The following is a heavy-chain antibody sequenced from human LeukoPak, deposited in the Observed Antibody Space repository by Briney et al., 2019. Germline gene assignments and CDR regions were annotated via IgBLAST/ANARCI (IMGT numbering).Heavy chain of an antibody. D-gene: IGHD3-22*01. J-gene: IGHJ4*02. CDR1: GGTFSSYA. Sequence: ASVKVSCKASGGTFSSYAISWVRQAPGQGLEWMGWISAYNGNTNYAQKLQGRVTMTTDTSTSTAYMELSSLRSEDTAVYYCARTYYYDSSGYYFDYWGQGTLVTVSS. CDR3: ARTYYYDSSGYYFDY. CDR2: ISAYNGNT. V-gene: IGHV1-18*01.